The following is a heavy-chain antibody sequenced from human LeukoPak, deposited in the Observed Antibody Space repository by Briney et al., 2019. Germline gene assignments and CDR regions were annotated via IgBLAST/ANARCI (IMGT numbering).Heavy chain of an antibody. CDR1: GGSFSGYY. CDR3: ARDYYGSGSHPRYYYYYMDV. V-gene: IGHV4-34*01. CDR2: INHSGST. J-gene: IGHJ6*03. Sequence: SETLSLTCAVYGGSFSGYYWSWIRQPPGKGLKWIGEINHSGSTNYNPSLKSRVTISVDTSKNQFSLKLSSVTAADTAVYYCARDYYGSGSHPRYYYYYMDVWGKGTTVTVSS. D-gene: IGHD3-10*01.